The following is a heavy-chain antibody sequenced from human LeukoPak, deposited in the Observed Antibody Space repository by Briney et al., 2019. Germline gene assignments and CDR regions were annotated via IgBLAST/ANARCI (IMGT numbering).Heavy chain of an antibody. D-gene: IGHD1-1*01. V-gene: IGHV3-66*01. J-gene: IGHJ4*02. CDR3: ARGTSSPAVYFDY. CDR1: GFTVSTNY. Sequence: GGSLRLSCAASGFTVSTNYMSWVRQAPGKGLEWVSVIYSGGSTYYADSVKGRFTISRDNSKNTLYLQMNSLRAEDTAVYYCARGTSSPAVYFDYWGQGTLVTVSS. CDR2: IYSGGST.